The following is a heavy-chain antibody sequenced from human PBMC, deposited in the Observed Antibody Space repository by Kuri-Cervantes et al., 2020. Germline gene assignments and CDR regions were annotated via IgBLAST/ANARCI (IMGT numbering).Heavy chain of an antibody. V-gene: IGHV4-39*01. Sequence: SETLSLTCTVSGGSISSSSYYWGWIRQPPGKGLEWIGSIYYSGSTYYNPSLKSRVTISVDTSKNQFSLKLSSVTAADTAVYYCARVLKSSSRYYFDYWGQGTLVTVSS. J-gene: IGHJ4*02. CDR2: IYYSGST. CDR1: GGSISSSSYY. D-gene: IGHD6-13*01. CDR3: ARVLKSSSRYYFDY.